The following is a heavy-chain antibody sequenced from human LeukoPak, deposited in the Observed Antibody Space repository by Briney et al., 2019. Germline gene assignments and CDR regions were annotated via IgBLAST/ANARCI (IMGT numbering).Heavy chain of an antibody. D-gene: IGHD4/OR15-4a*01. V-gene: IGHV3-30*03. J-gene: IGHJ4*02. CDR1: GFTFSAYA. CDR3: ARALYGAGDY. CDR2: ISYDGGNK. Sequence: PGRSLRLSCAASGFTFSAYAMHWVRQAPGKGLEWVALISYDGGNKDYADSVKGRFTISRDDSKNTLYLQMNSLRDEDTAVYYCARALYGAGDYWGQGTLVTASS.